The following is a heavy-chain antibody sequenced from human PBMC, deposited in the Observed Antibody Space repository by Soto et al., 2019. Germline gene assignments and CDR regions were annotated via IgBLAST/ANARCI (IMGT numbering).Heavy chain of an antibody. V-gene: IGHV1-69*01. Sequence: QVQLVQSGAEVKKPGSSVKVSCKASGGTFSSYAISWVRQAPGQGLEWMGGIIPIFGTANYAQKFQGRVTITADESTGTAYMELSSLRSEDTAVYYCARGTAAGTWSHREYYGMDVWGQGTTVTVSS. J-gene: IGHJ6*02. CDR1: GGTFSSYA. CDR2: IIPIFGTA. CDR3: ARGTAAGTWSHREYYGMDV. D-gene: IGHD6-13*01.